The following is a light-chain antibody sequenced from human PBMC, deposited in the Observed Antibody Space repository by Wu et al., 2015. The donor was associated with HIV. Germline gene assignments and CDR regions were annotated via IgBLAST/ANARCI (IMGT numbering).Light chain of an antibody. J-gene: IGKJ3*01. CDR2: DAS. Sequence: DIQMTQSPSYVSASVGDRVTINCRTSQGIGSWLAWYQQKPGGAPRLLIYDASYLQSGVPSRFSASGSGTDFTLTINNLQPEDVATYFCQQSESFPXTFGPGTRVDLK. CDR3: QQSESFPXT. V-gene: IGKV1-12*01. CDR1: QGIGSW.